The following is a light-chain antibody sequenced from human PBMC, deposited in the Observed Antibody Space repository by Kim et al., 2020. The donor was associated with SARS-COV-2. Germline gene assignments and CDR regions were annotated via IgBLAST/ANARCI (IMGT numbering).Light chain of an antibody. V-gene: IGKV3-20*01. CDR3: QQYGSLPRT. CDR1: RSVSRAF. Sequence: SPGERATLSCKANRSVSRAFVAWYQQKPGQAPRLLIYDASRRATCIPDRFSGSGSGTDFTLTISRLWPEDFAIYYCQQYGSLPRTFGQGTKVDIK. CDR2: DAS. J-gene: IGKJ1*01.